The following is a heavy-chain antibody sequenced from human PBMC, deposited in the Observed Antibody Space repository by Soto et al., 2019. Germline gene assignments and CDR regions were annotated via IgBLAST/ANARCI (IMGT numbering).Heavy chain of an antibody. V-gene: IGHV2-70*01. Sequence: SGPTLVNPTQTLTLTCTFSGFSLSTSGMCVSWIRQPPGKALEWLALIDWADDKYYSTSLKTRLTISKDTSKNQVVLTMTNMDPVDTATYYCARSYGPYYYDGRNVWGQGTTVTVSS. J-gene: IGHJ6*02. CDR3: ARSYGPYYYDGRNV. CDR1: GFSLSTSGMC. D-gene: IGHD4-17*01. CDR2: IDWADDK.